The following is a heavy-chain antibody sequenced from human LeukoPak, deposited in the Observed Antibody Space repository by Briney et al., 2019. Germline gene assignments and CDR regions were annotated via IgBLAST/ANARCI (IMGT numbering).Heavy chain of an antibody. D-gene: IGHD5-24*01. CDR1: GFTFSDYY. CDR3: RVEMATIFDY. Sequence: GGSLRLSCAASGFTFSDYYMSWLRQAPGKGLEWVSYISSSSSYTNYADSVKGRFTISRDNAKNSLYLQMNSLRAEDTAVYYCRVEMATIFDYWGQGTLVTVSS. V-gene: IGHV3-11*06. CDR2: ISSSSSYT. J-gene: IGHJ4*02.